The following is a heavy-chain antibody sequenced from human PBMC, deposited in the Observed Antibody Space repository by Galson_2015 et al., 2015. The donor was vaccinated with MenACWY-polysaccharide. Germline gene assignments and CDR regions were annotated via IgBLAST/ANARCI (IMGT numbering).Heavy chain of an antibody. J-gene: IGHJ6*02. CDR1: GFTFNSYA. D-gene: IGHD2-2*01. CDR2: ISYDETNK. CDR3: ARDYCSRTSCYGLDV. V-gene: IGHV3-30-3*01. Sequence: SLRLSCAASGFTFNSYAMHWVRQAPDKGLEWVAVISYDETNKYYADSVKGRFTISRDNSKNTLYLQMNSLRAEDAAVYYCARDYCSRTSCYGLDVWGQGTTVIVSS.